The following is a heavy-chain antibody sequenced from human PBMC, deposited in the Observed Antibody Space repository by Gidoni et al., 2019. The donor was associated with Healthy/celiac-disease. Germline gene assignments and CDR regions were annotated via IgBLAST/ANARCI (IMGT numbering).Heavy chain of an antibody. Sequence: EVQLVESGGGLVKPGGSLRLSCAASGFTFSSDSMNWVRQAPGKGLECVSSISSSSSYIYYADSVKGRFTISRDNAKNSLYLQMNSLRAEDTAVYYCARDLATIFGVGFGFDPWGQGTLVTVSS. CDR2: ISSSSSYI. CDR1: GFTFSSDS. CDR3: ARDLATIFGVGFGFDP. J-gene: IGHJ5*02. V-gene: IGHV3-21*01. D-gene: IGHD3-3*01.